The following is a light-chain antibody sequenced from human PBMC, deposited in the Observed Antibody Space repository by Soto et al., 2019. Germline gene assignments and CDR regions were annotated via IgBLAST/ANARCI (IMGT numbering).Light chain of an antibody. J-gene: IGKJ2*01. CDR2: GAS. Sequence: EIVMTQSPATLSLSPGARAALSCRASQSINSELAWYQQKPGQPPRLLIYGASTRATGVPARFTGSESGSECTLTISGLQSEDFSVYYCQQGHNLPLTFGQGTRLEI. CDR1: QSINSE. V-gene: IGKV3-15*01. CDR3: QQGHNLPLT.